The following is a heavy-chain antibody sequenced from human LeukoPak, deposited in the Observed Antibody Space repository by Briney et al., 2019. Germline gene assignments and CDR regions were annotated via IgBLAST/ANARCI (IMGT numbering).Heavy chain of an antibody. J-gene: IGHJ6*03. CDR1: GLTFSSYN. CDR2: ISSSSNYI. Sequence: GGSLRLSCVASGLTFSSYNMNWVRQAPGKGLEWVSFISSSSNYIYYADSVKGRFTISRDNAKNSLYLQMSSLRAEDTAVYYCTRVEETATTAAIIRKYSYYYYYMDVWGKGNTVTVSS. D-gene: IGHD4-11*01. CDR3: TRVEETATTAAIIRKYSYYYYYMDV. V-gene: IGHV3-21*01.